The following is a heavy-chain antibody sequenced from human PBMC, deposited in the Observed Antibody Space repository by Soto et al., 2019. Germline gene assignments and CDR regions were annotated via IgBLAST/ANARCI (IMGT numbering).Heavy chain of an antibody. J-gene: IGHJ4*02. D-gene: IGHD5-12*01. CDR1: GGSFSGYY. Sequence: HVQLQQWGAGLLKPSEPLSLTCAVYGGSFSGYYWSWIRKPPGKGLEWMGEINHSGSTNYNPSLKSRVTISVDTSKNQFSLKLSSVTAADTAVYYCARIPVATTVLDYWGQGTLVTVSS. V-gene: IGHV4-34*01. CDR2: INHSGST. CDR3: ARIPVATTVLDY.